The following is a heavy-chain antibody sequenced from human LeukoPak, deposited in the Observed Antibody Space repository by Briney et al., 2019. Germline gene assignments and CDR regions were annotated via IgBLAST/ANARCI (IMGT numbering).Heavy chain of an antibody. CDR3: ARDMGCSSTSCYNGGMDV. CDR1: GFTFSSYD. V-gene: IGHV3-13*05. CDR2: IGTAGDP. J-gene: IGHJ6*04. D-gene: IGHD2-2*02. Sequence: GGSLRLPCAASGFTFSSYDMHWVRQATGKGLEWVSAIGTAGDPYYPGSVKGRFTISRENAKNSLYLQMNSLRAGDTAVYYCARDMGCSSTSCYNGGMDVWGKGTTVTVSS.